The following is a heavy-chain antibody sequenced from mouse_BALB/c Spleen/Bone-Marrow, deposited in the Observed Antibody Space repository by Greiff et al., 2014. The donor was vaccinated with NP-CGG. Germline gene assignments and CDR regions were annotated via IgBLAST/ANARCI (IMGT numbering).Heavy chain of an antibody. J-gene: IGHJ3*01. CDR3: ARENYGSSYGFAY. V-gene: IGHV1-18*01. CDR2: INPYNGGT. D-gene: IGHD1-1*01. Sequence: VQLQQSGPELVKPGASMKISCKASGYSFTGYTMNWVKQSHGKNLEWIGLINPYNGGTSYNQKFKGKATLTVDKSSSTAYVALLSLTSEDSAVYYCARENYGSSYGFAYWGQGTLVTVSA. CDR1: GYSFTGYT.